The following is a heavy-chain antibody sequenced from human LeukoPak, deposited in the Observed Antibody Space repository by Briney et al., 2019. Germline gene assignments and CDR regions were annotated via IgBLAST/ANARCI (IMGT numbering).Heavy chain of an antibody. D-gene: IGHD3-10*01. CDR3: ARESFSENAFDI. J-gene: IGHJ3*02. V-gene: IGHV3-64*01. Sequence: GGSLRLSCAASGFTFSSYAMHWVRQAPGKGLEYVSAISSNGGSTYYANSVKGRFTISRDNSKNTLYLQMGSLRAEDMAVYYCARESFSENAFDIWGQGTMVTVSS. CDR1: GFTFSSYA. CDR2: ISSNGGST.